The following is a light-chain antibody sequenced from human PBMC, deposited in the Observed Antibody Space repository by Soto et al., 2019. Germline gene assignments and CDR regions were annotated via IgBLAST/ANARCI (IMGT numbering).Light chain of an antibody. CDR2: GAS. CDR3: QQYNSWPLT. Sequence: TVMTQSPATLSMSPGERATLSCRPSQSLNSDLAWYQQKPGQAPRLLIYGASTRATGIPGRFSGSGSGTEFTLTISSLQSEDFAVYYCQQYNSWPLTFGGGTKV. V-gene: IGKV3-15*01. CDR1: QSLNSD. J-gene: IGKJ4*01.